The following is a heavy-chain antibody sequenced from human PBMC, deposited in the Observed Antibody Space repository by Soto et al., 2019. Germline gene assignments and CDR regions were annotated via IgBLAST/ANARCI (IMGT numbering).Heavy chain of an antibody. J-gene: IGHJ4*02. CDR3: ARDLGYYDSSGYFDY. V-gene: IGHV1-2*02. Sequence: ASVKVSCKASGYTFTGYYMHWVRQAPGQGLEWMGWINPNSGGTNYAQKFQGRVTMTRDTSISTAYMELSRLRSDDTAVYYCARDLGYYDSSGYFDYWGQGTLVTAPQ. CDR2: INPNSGGT. D-gene: IGHD3-22*01. CDR1: GYTFTGYY.